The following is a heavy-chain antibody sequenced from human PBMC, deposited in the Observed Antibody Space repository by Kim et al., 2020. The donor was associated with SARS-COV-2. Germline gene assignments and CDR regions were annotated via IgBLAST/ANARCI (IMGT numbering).Heavy chain of an antibody. V-gene: IGHV3-53*01. CDR2: IYSGDRT. CDR3: ARDIGYSDSDNSCN. CDR1: GFSVSSNY. D-gene: IGHD3-22*01. Sequence: GGSLRLSCAASGFSVSSNYMSWVRQAPGKGLEWVSVIYSGDRTLYADSVRGRFTISRDSSKNTLYLQMNSLRAEDAAVYYCARDIGYSDSDNSCNWGQGTLVTVSS. J-gene: IGHJ4*02.